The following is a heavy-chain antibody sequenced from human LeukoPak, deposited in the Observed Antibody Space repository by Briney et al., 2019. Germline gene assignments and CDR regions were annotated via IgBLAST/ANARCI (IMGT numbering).Heavy chain of an antibody. V-gene: IGHV3-23*01. CDR3: AKEKEPMVRGVMEF. Sequence: GGSLRLSCAASGFTFSSYAMSWVRQAPGKGREWVSAIRGSGGSTYYADSGKGRFTISRDNSKNTLYLQMNSLRAEDTAVYYCAKEKEPMVRGVMEFWGQGTLVTVSS. D-gene: IGHD3-10*01. J-gene: IGHJ4*02. CDR1: GFTFSSYA. CDR2: IRGSGGST.